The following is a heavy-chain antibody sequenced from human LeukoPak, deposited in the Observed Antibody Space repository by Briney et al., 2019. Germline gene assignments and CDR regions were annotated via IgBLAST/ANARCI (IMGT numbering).Heavy chain of an antibody. J-gene: IGHJ3*02. CDR2: IEPSDSYT. D-gene: IGHD3-22*01. CDR3: VLAGYYDSSGYYGSDGFDI. CDR1: GNSFTSYW. V-gene: IGHV5-10-1*01. Sequence: ESLRISFKVSGNSFTSYWISWVRQIPGKGLEWMGRIEPSDSYTNYSPSFQGHVTIAADKSISTAYLQWSRLKASDTAMYYCVLAGYYDSSGYYGSDGFDIWGQGTMVTVSS.